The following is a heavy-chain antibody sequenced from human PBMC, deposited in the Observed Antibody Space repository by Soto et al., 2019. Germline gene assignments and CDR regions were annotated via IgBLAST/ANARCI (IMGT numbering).Heavy chain of an antibody. V-gene: IGHV4-34*01. CDR2: INHSGST. CDR3: ARGRKTTVTPYYYYGMDV. Sequence: LSLTCAVYGGSFSGYYWSWIRQPPGKGLEWIGEINHSGSTNYNPSLKSRVTISVDTSKNQFSLKLSSVTAADTAVYYCARGRKTTVTPYYYYGMDVWGQGTTVTVSS. J-gene: IGHJ6*02. CDR1: GGSFSGYY. D-gene: IGHD4-17*01.